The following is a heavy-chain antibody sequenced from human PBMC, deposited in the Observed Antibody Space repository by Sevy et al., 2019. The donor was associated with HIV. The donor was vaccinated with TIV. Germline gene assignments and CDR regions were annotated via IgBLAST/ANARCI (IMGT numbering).Heavy chain of an antibody. CDR2: TYYRSKWFN. CDR1: GDSVSSYRAS. V-gene: IGHV6-1*01. J-gene: IGHJ6*02. Sequence: KQSQTLSLTCAISGDSVSSYRASWNWIRQSPSRGLEWLGRTYYRSKWFNDYATSVKSRITINADTSKNQFSPQLNSVTPEDTAVYYCAERTNDVYYYGMDVWAQGTTVTVSS. CDR3: AERTNDVYYYGMDV.